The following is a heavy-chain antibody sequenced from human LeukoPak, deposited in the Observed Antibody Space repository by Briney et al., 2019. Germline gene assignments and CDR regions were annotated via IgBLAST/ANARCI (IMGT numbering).Heavy chain of an antibody. CDR3: ARVMYTWVDGLGV. CDR1: GGSISSYY. Sequence: SETLSLTCTVSGGSISSYYWSWIRQPPGKGLEWIGYIYYSGSTNYNPSLKSRVTISVDTSKNQFSLKLSSVTAADTAVYYCARVMYTWVDGLGVWGQGTTVTVS. D-gene: IGHD5-12*01. V-gene: IGHV4-59*01. J-gene: IGHJ6*02. CDR2: IYYSGST.